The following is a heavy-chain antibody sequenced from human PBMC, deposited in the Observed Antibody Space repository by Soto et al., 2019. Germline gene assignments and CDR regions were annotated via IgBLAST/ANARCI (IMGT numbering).Heavy chain of an antibody. CDR2: IYPGDSDT. J-gene: IGHJ6*02. CDR1: GYSFTSYW. V-gene: IGHV5-51*01. D-gene: IGHD2-15*01. Sequence: GESRKISCXGSGYSFTSYWIGWVRQMPGKGLEWMGIIYPGDSDTRYSPSFQGQVTISADKSISTAYLQWSSLKASDTAMYYCARQGCSGGSCYYYYGMDVWGQGTTVTVSS. CDR3: ARQGCSGGSCYYYYGMDV.